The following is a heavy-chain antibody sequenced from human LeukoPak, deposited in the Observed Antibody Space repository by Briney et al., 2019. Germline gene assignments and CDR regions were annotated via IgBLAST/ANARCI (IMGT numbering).Heavy chain of an antibody. Sequence: GGSLRLSCAASGFTFSSYCMHWVRQAPGKGLVWVSRINNDGNTTRYADSVKGRLTISRDNAKNTLYLQMNRLRAEDTAVYYCARVGARLWSFDIWGQGTMVTVSS. J-gene: IGHJ3*02. D-gene: IGHD5-18*01. V-gene: IGHV3-74*01. CDR1: GFTFSSYC. CDR2: INNDGNTT. CDR3: ARVGARLWSFDI.